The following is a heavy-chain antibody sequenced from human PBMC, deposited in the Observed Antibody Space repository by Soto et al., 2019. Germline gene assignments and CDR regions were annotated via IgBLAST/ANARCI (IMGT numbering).Heavy chain of an antibody. CDR1: GGSFTGYY. V-gene: IGHV4-34*01. Sequence: SETLSLTCAVYGGSFTGYYCSWIRQPPGKGLEWIGEINHSGSTNYNPSLKSRVTISVDTSKNQFSLKLSSVTAAVTAVYYCARGPQGDYGDSFDYWGQGTLVTVSS. J-gene: IGHJ4*02. CDR2: INHSGST. CDR3: ARGPQGDYGDSFDY. D-gene: IGHD4-17*01.